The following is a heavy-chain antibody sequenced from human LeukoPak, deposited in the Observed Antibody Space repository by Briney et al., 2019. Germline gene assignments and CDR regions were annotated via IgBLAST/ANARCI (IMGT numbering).Heavy chain of an antibody. Sequence: ASVKVSCKASGYTFSGYYMHWVRQSPGQGLEWMGWMNPNSGNTGYAQKFQGRVTMTRNTSISTAYMELSSLRSEDTAVYYCARGLSLIWGQGTLVTVSS. CDR1: GYTFSGYY. CDR3: ARGLSLI. D-gene: IGHD2/OR15-2a*01. J-gene: IGHJ4*02. V-gene: IGHV1-8*02. CDR2: MNPNSGNT.